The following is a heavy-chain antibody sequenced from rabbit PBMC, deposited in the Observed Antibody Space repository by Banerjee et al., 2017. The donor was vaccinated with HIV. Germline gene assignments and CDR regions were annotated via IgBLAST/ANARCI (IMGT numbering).Heavy chain of an antibody. D-gene: IGHD1-1*01. V-gene: IGHV1S40*01. CDR3: ARPSSSGYYSSYDFNL. Sequence: QSLEESGGGLVQPEGSLTLTCKASGFSFSSSYYMCWVRQAPGKGLEWIACIYTGSGSAYYASWAKGRFTFSKASSTTVTLQMTTLTVADTATYFCARPSSSGYYSSYDFNLWGPGTLVTVS. CDR2: IYTGSGSA. CDR1: GFSFSSSYY. J-gene: IGHJ4*01.